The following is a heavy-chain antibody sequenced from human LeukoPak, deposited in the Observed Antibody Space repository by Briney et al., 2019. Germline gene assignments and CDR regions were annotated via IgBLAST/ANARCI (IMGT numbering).Heavy chain of an antibody. J-gene: IGHJ3*01. V-gene: IGHV3-74*01. CDR2: IDSDGRTT. CDR3: VVASDALDL. Sequence: GGSLSLSFAASGFPFSIYWMYWVRQAPGKGLVWVSRIDSDGRTTDYADSLRGRSIISRDNSKNTLYLQMNSLKADDTAIYYCVVASDALDLWGQGTTVTVSS. CDR1: GFPFSIYW. D-gene: IGHD5-12*01.